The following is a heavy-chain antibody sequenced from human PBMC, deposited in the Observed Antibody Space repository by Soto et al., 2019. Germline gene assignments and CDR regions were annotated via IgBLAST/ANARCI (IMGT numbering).Heavy chain of an antibody. V-gene: IGHV3-30*18. CDR1: GFTFSTYG. Sequence: QGQLVESGGGVVQPGRSLRLSCAASGFTFSTYGMHWVRQAPGKGLEWVAAISRDGGLKYYSDSVRGRFTISRDNSESTLDLQMNSLRDEDTAVYYCAKDIRGLFGSGDFWGQGSLVTVSS. D-gene: IGHD3-10*01. J-gene: IGHJ4*02. CDR3: AKDIRGLFGSGDF. CDR2: ISRDGGLK.